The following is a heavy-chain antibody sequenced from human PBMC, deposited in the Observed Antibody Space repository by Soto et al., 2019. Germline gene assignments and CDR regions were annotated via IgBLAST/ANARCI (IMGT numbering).Heavy chain of an antibody. CDR2: IRSKANSYAT. D-gene: IGHD6-19*01. CDR1: GFTFSGSA. V-gene: IGHV3-73*01. J-gene: IGHJ4*02. Sequence: GGSLRLSCAASGFTFSGSAMHWVRQASGKGLEWVGRIRSKANSYATAYAASVKGRFTISRDDPKNPAYLQMNSLKPEDTAVYYCNRLRGYSSCWYYFDYWGQRTLVTV. CDR3: NRLRGYSSCWYYFDY.